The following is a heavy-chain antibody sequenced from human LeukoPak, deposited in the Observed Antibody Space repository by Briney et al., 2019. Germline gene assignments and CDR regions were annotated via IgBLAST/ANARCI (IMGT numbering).Heavy chain of an antibody. CDR1: GYTFTNYY. CDR3: ARGGTPTVTPTSHFGY. D-gene: IGHD4-17*01. V-gene: IGHV1-46*01. CDR2: INPSGDST. Sequence: ASVKVSCKASGYTFTNYYMHWVRQAPGQGLEWMGIINPSGDSTSYAQKFQGRVTMTRDTSTSTVYLELSSLRSEDTAVYYCARGGTPTVTPTSHFGYWGQGILVTVSS. J-gene: IGHJ4*02.